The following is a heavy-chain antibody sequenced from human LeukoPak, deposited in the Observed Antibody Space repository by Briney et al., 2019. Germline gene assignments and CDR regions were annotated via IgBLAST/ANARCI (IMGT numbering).Heavy chain of an antibody. V-gene: IGHV4-4*07. Sequence: PSETLSLTCTVSSGSISSYYWSWIRQPAGKGLEWIGRIYTSGSTNYNPSLKSRVTMSVDTSKNQFSLKLSSVIAADTAVYYCAGVGVTDEKDYFDYWGQGSLVTVSS. CDR3: AGVGVTDEKDYFDY. J-gene: IGHJ4*02. CDR1: SGSISSYY. CDR2: IYTSGST. D-gene: IGHD2-21*02.